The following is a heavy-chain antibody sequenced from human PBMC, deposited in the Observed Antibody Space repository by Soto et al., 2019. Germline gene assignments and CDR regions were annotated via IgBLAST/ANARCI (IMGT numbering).Heavy chain of an antibody. V-gene: IGHV3-11*01. D-gene: IGHD2-2*01. CDR2: ISSSGSTI. CDR3: ARIEGYCSSTSCYAFDI. Sequence: GGSLRLSCAASGFTFSDYYMSWIRQAPGKGLEWVSYISSSGSTIYYADSVKGRFTISRDNAKNSLYLQMNSLRAEDTAVYYCARIEGYCSSTSCYAFDIWGQGTMVTVSS. CDR1: GFTFSDYY. J-gene: IGHJ3*02.